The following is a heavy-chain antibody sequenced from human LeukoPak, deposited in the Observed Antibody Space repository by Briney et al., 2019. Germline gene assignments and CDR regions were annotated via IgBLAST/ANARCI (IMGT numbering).Heavy chain of an antibody. CDR2: IWSDGSKE. Sequence: PGGSLRLSCAASEFSFRNYAMHWVRQAPGKGLEWVALIWSDGSKEYYADSVKGRFTISRDNSKNTLSLQMNRLRAEDTAVYYCAKGHGDYGTGFDYWGRGIQVTVSS. J-gene: IGHJ4*02. CDR3: AKGHGDYGTGFDY. V-gene: IGHV3-33*03. D-gene: IGHD4-17*01. CDR1: EFSFRNYA.